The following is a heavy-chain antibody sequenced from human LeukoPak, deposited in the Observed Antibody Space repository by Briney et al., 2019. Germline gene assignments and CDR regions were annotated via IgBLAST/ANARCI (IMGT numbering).Heavy chain of an antibody. CDR1: GFTFSSYA. J-gene: IGHJ4*02. CDR2: ISGSGGST. V-gene: IGHV3-23*01. Sequence: GRSLRLSCAAAGFTFSSYAMSWVRQAPGKGLEWVSAISGSGGSTYYADSVKGRFTISRDNSKNTLYLQMNSLRAEDTAVYYCAKSLARGVLLSTSDYWGQGTLVTVSS. CDR3: AKSLARGVLLSTSDY. D-gene: IGHD3-10*01.